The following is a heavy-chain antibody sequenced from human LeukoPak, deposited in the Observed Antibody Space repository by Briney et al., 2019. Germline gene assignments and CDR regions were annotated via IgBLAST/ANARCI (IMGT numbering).Heavy chain of an antibody. CDR2: IWYDGSNK. CDR3: AREYYDYVWGSYRYTFAY. J-gene: IGHJ4*02. V-gene: IGHV3-33*01. Sequence: GRSLRLSCAASGFTFSSYGMHWVRQAPGKGLEWVAVIWYDGSNKYYADSVKGRFTISRDNSKNTLYLQMNSLRAEDTPVYYCAREYYDYVWGSYRYTFAYWGQGTLVTVSS. D-gene: IGHD3-16*02. CDR1: GFTFSSYG.